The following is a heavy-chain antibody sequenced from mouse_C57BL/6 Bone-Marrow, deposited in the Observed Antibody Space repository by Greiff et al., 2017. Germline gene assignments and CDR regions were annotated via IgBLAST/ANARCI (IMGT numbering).Heavy chain of an antibody. CDR2: INYDGSST. D-gene: IGHD1-1*01. V-gene: IGHV5-16*01. J-gene: IGHJ1*03. CDR1: GFTFSDYY. CDR3: ARITTVNGYVDV. Sequence: EVMLVESEGGLVQPGSSVKLSCTASGFTFSDYYMAWVRQGPEKGLEWVANINYDGSSTYYLDSLKSRFILSRDNAKNILYLQMSSLKSEDTATYYCARITTVNGYVDVWGTGTTVTVSS.